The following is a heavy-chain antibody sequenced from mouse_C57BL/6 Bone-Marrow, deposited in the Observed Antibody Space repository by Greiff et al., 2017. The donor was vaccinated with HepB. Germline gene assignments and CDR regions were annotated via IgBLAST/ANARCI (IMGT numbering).Heavy chain of an antibody. CDR2: ISSGSSTI. CDR1: GFTFSDYG. CDR3: ASDWGDY. D-gene: IGHD4-1*01. J-gene: IGHJ2*01. V-gene: IGHV5-17*01. Sequence: VQLKQSGGGLVKPGGSLKLSCAASGFTFSDYGMHWVRQAPEKGLEWVAYISSGSSTIYYADTVKGRFTISRDNAKNTLFLQMTSLRSEDTAMYYCASDWGDYWGQGTTLTVSS.